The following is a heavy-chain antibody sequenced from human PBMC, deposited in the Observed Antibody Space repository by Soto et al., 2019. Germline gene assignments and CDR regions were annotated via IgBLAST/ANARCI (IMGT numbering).Heavy chain of an antibody. V-gene: IGHV1-18*01. J-gene: IGHJ1*01. Sequence: SVKVSCKASGYTFTSYGISWVRQAPGQGLEWMGWISAYNGNTNYAQKLQGRVTMTADKSTSTAYMELSSLRSEDTAVYYCARGAEVDSSSWYEYFQHWGQGTLVTVSS. CDR3: ARGAEVDSSSWYEYFQH. CDR2: ISAYNGNT. CDR1: GYTFTSYG. D-gene: IGHD6-13*01.